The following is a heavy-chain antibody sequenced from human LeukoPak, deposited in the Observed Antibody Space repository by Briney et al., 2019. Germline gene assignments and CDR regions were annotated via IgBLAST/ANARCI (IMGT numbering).Heavy chain of an antibody. CDR1: GGTFSSYA. D-gene: IGHD6-13*01. CDR2: IIPIFGTA. V-gene: IGHV1-69*13. J-gene: IGHJ4*02. CDR3: ARDLRRGSSSWYVSGGDY. Sequence: GASVKVSCKASGGTFSSYAINWVRQAPGQGLEWMGGIIPIFGTANYAQKFQGRVTITADESTSTAYMELSSLRSEDTAVYYCARDLRRGSSSWYVSGGDYWGQGTLVTVSS.